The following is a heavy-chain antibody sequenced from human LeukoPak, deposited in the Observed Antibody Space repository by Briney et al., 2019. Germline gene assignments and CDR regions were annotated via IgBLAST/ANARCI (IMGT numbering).Heavy chain of an antibody. Sequence: GGSLRLSCAASGFTFSNYMMHWVRQAPGKGLVWVSRIKSDGITITYADSVKGRFTISRDNAKNSLYLQMDSLRAEDTAIYYCAKIPSATESFDYWGQGTLVTVSS. CDR2: IKSDGITI. D-gene: IGHD5-12*01. V-gene: IGHV3-74*01. J-gene: IGHJ4*02. CDR1: GFTFSNYM. CDR3: AKIPSATESFDY.